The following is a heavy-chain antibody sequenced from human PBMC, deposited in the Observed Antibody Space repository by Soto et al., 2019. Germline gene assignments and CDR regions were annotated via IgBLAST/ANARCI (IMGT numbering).Heavy chain of an antibody. CDR2: IYYSGST. V-gene: IGHV4-39*01. CDR1: GGSINSNNYY. D-gene: IGHD2-21*02. J-gene: IGHJ4*02. Sequence: PSETLSLTCTVSGGSINSNNYYWSWIRQPPGKGLEWIGSIYYSGSTYYNPSLKSRVTISVDTSKNQFSLKLSSVTASDTAVFYCASRRVVLTARPEYWGPGTPLTVSS. CDR3: ASRRVVLTARPEY.